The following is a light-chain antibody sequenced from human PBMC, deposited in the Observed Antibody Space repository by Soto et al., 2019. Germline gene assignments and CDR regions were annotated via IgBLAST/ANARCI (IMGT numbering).Light chain of an antibody. V-gene: IGKV3-20*01. Sequence: EIVLTQSPGTLSLSPGERATLSCRASQSVSSNYLAWYQQKPSQAPRLLLYGASNRATVIPDRFSGSGSGTDFTLTISRLEPEDFAVYYCHHYGSSPVTFGQGTKLEIK. CDR2: GAS. CDR3: HHYGSSPVT. CDR1: QSVSSNY. J-gene: IGKJ2*01.